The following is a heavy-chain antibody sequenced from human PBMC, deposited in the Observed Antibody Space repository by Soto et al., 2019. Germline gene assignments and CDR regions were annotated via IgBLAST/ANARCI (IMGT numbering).Heavy chain of an antibody. CDR2: ISSSSSYI. J-gene: IGHJ4*02. Sequence: GGSLRLSCAASGFTFSSYSMNWVRQAPGKGLKRVSSISSSSSYIYYADSVKGRFTISRDNAKNSLYLQMNSLRAEDTAVYYCARDLGITMVRGVISNWGQGTLVTVSS. V-gene: IGHV3-21*01. CDR1: GFTFSSYS. D-gene: IGHD3-10*01. CDR3: ARDLGITMVRGVISN.